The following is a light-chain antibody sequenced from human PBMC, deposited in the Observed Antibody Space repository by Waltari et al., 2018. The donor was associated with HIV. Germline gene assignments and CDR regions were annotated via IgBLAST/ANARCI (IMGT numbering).Light chain of an antibody. J-gene: IGKJ1*01. CDR2: AAS. V-gene: IGKV1-39*01. Sequence: DIQMTQSPSSLSASVGDRITITCRTSQNIGKDLNWYQQKPGTAPKVLIFAASSLHSGVPSRFSGSGSGTDFTLTISSLQPEDFATYHCQQSYTTPRTFGQGTKVEI. CDR3: QQSYTTPRT. CDR1: QNIGKD.